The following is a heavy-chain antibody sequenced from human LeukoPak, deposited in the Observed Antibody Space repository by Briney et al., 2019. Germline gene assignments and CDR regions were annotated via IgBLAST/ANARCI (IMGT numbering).Heavy chain of an antibody. Sequence: SETLSLTCTVSGGSISSYYWSWLRQPPGKGLEWIEYIYYSGSTNYNPSLKSRVTISVDTSKNQFSLKLSSVTAADTAVYYCARADSGIVGATTIDYWGQGTLVTVSS. CDR2: IYYSGST. J-gene: IGHJ4*02. D-gene: IGHD1-26*01. CDR1: GGSISSYY. V-gene: IGHV4-59*01. CDR3: ARADSGIVGATTIDY.